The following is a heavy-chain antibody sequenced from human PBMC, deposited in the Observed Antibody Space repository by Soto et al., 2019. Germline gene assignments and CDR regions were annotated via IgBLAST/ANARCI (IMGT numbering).Heavy chain of an antibody. D-gene: IGHD1-26*01. CDR2: IYYSGST. V-gene: IGHV4-31*03. CDR1: GGSISSGGYY. Sequence: SETLSLTCTVSGGSISSGGYYWSWVRQHPGKGLEWIGYIYYSGSTYYNPSLKSRVTMSVDTSKNQFSLKLTSVTAAETAVYYCARPREGATYDAFDIWGQGTMVTVSS. J-gene: IGHJ3*02. CDR3: ARPREGATYDAFDI.